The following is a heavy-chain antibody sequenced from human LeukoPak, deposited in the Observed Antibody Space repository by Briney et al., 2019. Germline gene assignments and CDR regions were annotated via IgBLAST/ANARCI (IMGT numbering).Heavy chain of an antibody. CDR2: INPNSGGT. V-gene: IGHV1-2*02. CDR1: GYTFTGYY. D-gene: IGHD5-24*01. J-gene: IGHJ3*02. CDR3: ATSRDGYNDDAFDI. Sequence: ASVKVSCKASGYTFTGYYMHWARQAPGQGLEWMGWINPNSGGTNYAQKFQGRVTMTRDTSISTAYMELSRLRSDDTAVYYCATSRDGYNDDAFDIWGQGTMVTVSS.